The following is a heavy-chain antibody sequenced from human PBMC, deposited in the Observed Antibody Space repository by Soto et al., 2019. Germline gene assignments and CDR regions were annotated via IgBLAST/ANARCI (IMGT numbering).Heavy chain of an antibody. Sequence: QITLKESGPTLVKPTQTLTLTCTFSGFSLSTSGVGVGWIRQPPGKALEWLALIYWDDDKRYSPSLKSRLTTTKEHPKNQLVLKWTNWDPGDPATYSCAHSGLGPTGTNFDTWGQGPLV. CDR3: AHSGLGPTGTNFDT. D-gene: IGHD4-17*01. J-gene: IGHJ5*02. CDR2: IYWDDDK. V-gene: IGHV2-5*02. CDR1: GFSLSTSGVG.